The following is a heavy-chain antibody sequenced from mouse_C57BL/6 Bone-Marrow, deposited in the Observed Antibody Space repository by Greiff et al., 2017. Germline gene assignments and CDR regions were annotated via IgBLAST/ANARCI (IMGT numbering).Heavy chain of an antibody. D-gene: IGHD1-1*01. CDR2: IDPETGGT. CDR3: ITTVVATGDY. Sequence: VKVVESGAELVRPGASVTLSCKASGYTFTDYEMHWVKQTPVHGLEWIGAIDPETGGTAYNQKFKGKAILTADKSSSTAYMELRSLASEDSAVYYCITTVVATGDYWGQGTTLTVSS. CDR1: GYTFTDYE. V-gene: IGHV1-15*01. J-gene: IGHJ2*01.